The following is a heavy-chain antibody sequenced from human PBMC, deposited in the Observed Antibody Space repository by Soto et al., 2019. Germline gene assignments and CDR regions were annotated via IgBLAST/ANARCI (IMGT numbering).Heavy chain of an antibody. Sequence: PSKTLSLTCAVYGCAFSGYYWSWIRQPPGKGLEWIGEINHSGSTTYNPSLKSRATISVDTYKNQFSLKLSSVTAADTAVYYCARRSYAGYYYSSGYRLPLYYYRMDVWGQVTMVTVSS. CDR1: GCAFSGYY. V-gene: IGHV4-34*01. D-gene: IGHD3-22*01. CDR2: INHSGST. CDR3: ARRSYAGYYYSSGYRLPLYYYRMDV. J-gene: IGHJ6*02.